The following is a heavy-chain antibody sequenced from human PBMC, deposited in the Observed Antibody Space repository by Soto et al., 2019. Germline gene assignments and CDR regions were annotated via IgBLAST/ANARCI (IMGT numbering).Heavy chain of an antibody. CDR1: GFTFTSYG. Sequence: GGSLRLSCAASGFTFTSYGMHWVRQAPGKGLEWMALILHDGSAEYYADSVKGRFTISRDNSKNTLYLQMNSLRAEDTAVYYCARSRDGYSFYFYYGMDGWGQGTTVTVSS. CDR2: ILHDGSAE. D-gene: IGHD4-4*01. J-gene: IGHJ6*02. CDR3: ARSRDGYSFYFYYGMDG. V-gene: IGHV3-30*03.